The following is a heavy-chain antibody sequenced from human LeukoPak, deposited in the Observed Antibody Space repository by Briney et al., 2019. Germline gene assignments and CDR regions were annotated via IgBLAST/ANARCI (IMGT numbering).Heavy chain of an antibody. V-gene: IGHV3-66*01. D-gene: IGHD4-17*01. Sequence: GGSLRRSCAASGFTVSNSYMTWVRQAPGKGLDWVSVIYSGGSTYYADSVKGRFTGSRDSSKTTMYLQMNSLRAEDTAVYYCARDKATPVTTGPYGVDVWGQGTTVTVSS. CDR2: IYSGGST. CDR1: GFTVSNSY. J-gene: IGHJ6*02. CDR3: ARDKATPVTTGPYGVDV.